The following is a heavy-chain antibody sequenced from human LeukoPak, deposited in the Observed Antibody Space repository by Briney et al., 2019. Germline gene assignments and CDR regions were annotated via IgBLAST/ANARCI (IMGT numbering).Heavy chain of an antibody. CDR3: AKSLTGFEDY. J-gene: IGHJ4*02. CDR1: GFPFTNFA. D-gene: IGHD4/OR15-4a*01. CDR2: IRGIGGSA. V-gene: IGHV3-23*01. Sequence: GGSLRLSCTASGFPFTNFAMSWVRQAPAKGLEWVSVIRGIGGSAYYADSVKGRFTISRDNSKNTLYLQMNSLRAEDTAVYYCAKSLTGFEDYWGQGTLVTVSS.